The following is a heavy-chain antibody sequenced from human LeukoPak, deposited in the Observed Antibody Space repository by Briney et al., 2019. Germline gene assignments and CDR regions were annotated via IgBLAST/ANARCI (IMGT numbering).Heavy chain of an antibody. V-gene: IGHV2-5*01. Sequence: QTLSLTCTVSGGSISSGDYYWSWIRQPPGKGLEWLALIYWNDDKRYSPSLKSRLTITKDTSKNQVVLTMTNMDPVDTATYYCAHSSTYYDFWSGPLYYFDYWGQGTLVTVSS. J-gene: IGHJ4*02. CDR3: AHSSTYYDFWSGPLYYFDY. CDR1: GGSISSGDYY. CDR2: IYWNDDK. D-gene: IGHD3-3*01.